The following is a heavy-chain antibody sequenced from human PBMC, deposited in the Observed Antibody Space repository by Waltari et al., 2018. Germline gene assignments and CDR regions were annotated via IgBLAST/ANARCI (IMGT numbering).Heavy chain of an antibody. V-gene: IGHV3-48*03. Sequence: EVQLVESGGVLVQPGGSLRLSCAASGFIFNNYEMTWVRQAPGKGLEWISLINNIGGAVYYADSVRGRFTISREKTENSLYLQMNSLRVDDTAGYFCARSHFNYYYAIDVWGQGTTVTVSS. CDR2: INNIGGAV. J-gene: IGHJ6*02. CDR1: GFIFNNYE. CDR3: ARSHFNYYYAIDV.